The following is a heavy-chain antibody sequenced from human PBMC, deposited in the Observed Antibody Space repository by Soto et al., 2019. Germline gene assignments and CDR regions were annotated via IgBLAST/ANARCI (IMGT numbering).Heavy chain of an antibody. D-gene: IGHD2-2*02. CDR1: GFTFSSYA. CDR2: ISYDGSNK. Sequence: GGSLRLSCAASGFTFSSYAMHWVRQAPGKGLEWVAVISYDGSNKYYADSVKGRFTISRDNSKNTLYLQMNSLRAGDTAVYYCAREGLVPAATPWFDYWGQGALVTVSS. J-gene: IGHJ4*02. CDR3: AREGLVPAATPWFDY. V-gene: IGHV3-30-3*01.